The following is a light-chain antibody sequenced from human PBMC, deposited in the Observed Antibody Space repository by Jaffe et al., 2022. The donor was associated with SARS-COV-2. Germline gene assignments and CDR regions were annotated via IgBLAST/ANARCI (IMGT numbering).Light chain of an antibody. J-gene: IGKJ2*01. Sequence: DIQMTQSPSTLSASVGDRVTITCRPSRSISSWLAWYQQKPGKAPKLLIYKASYLQSGVPSRFSGSGSGTEFTLTISSLQSDDSATYYCQQYNVFPYTFGQGTKLEIK. CDR2: KAS. CDR1: RSISSW. CDR3: QQYNVFPYT. V-gene: IGKV1-5*03.